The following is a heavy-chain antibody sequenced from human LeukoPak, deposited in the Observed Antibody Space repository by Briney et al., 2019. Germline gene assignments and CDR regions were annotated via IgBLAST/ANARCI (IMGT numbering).Heavy chain of an antibody. J-gene: IGHJ4*02. D-gene: IGHD4-17*01. CDR2: INPNSGGT. CDR1: GYTFTGYY. Sequence: GASVKVSCKASGYTFTGYYMHWVRQAPGQGPEWMGWINPNSGGTNYAQKFQGRVTMTRDTSISTAYMELTRLRSDDTAVYYCARDNGDYWFDYWGQGTLVTVSS. V-gene: IGHV1-2*02. CDR3: ARDNGDYWFDY.